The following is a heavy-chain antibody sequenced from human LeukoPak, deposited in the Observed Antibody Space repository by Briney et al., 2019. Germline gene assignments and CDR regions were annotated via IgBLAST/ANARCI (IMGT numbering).Heavy chain of an antibody. CDR3: AKPTKMYYYDSGALNY. V-gene: IGHV3-23*01. D-gene: IGHD3-22*01. CDR1: GFTFSNYA. Sequence: GGSLRLSCEASGFTFSNYAMNWVRQAPGKGLQWVSTISVGSDITYYADSVKGRFTISRDNDKNTLYVQMNSLRADDTAIYYCAKPTKMYYYDSGALNYWGPGTLVTVFS. J-gene: IGHJ4*02. CDR2: ISVGSDIT.